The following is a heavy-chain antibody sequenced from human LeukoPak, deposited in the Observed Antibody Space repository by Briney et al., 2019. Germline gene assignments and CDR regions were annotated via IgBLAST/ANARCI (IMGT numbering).Heavy chain of an antibody. CDR2: IRSDGSNR. CDR1: GFTFSSYG. CDR3: AKDSGGGYYYMDV. D-gene: IGHD4-23*01. J-gene: IGHJ6*03. Sequence: PGGSLRLSCAASGFTFSSYGMHWARQAPGKGLEWVAFIRSDGSNRYYADSVRGRFAISRDNSKNTLYLQMNSLRPEDTAVYYCAKDSGGGYYYMDVWGKGTTVTVSS. V-gene: IGHV3-30*02.